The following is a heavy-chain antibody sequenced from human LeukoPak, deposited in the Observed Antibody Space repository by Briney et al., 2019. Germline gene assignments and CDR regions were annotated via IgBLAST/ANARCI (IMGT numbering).Heavy chain of an antibody. CDR2: IRCDGSNK. CDR3: AKEKGDYFDY. J-gene: IGHJ4*02. D-gene: IGHD3-16*01. CDR1: GFTFSSYG. Sequence: GGSLRLSCAASGFTFSSYGMHWVRQAPGKGLEWVAFIRCDGSNKYCADSVKGRFTISRDNSKNTLYLQMNSLRAEDTAVYYCAKEKGDYFDYWGQGTLVTVSS. V-gene: IGHV3-30*02.